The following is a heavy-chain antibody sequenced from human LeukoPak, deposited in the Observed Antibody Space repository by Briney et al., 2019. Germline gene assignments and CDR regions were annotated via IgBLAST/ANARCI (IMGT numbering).Heavy chain of an antibody. CDR3: TRGGHDFWSGYYSHY. D-gene: IGHD3-3*01. CDR1: GFTFSSYA. V-gene: IGHV3-49*04. Sequence: GGSLRLSCAASGFTFSSYAMSWVRQAPGKGLEWVGFIRSKAYGGTTEYAASVKGRFTISRDDSKSIAYLQMNSLKTEDTAVYYCTRGGHDFWSGYYSHYWGQGTLVTVSS. J-gene: IGHJ4*02. CDR2: IRSKAYGGTT.